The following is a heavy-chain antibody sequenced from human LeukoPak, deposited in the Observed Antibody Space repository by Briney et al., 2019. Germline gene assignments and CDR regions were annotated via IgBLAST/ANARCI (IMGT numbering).Heavy chain of an antibody. CDR3: AKESDMALWFGEW. Sequence: GGSLRLSCAASGFTFSSYGMHWVRQAPGKGLEWVAVISYAGNNKYYADSVKGRFTISRDNSKNTLYLQMNSLRAEDTAVYYCAKESDMALWFGEWWSQGTLVTVSS. J-gene: IGHJ1*01. V-gene: IGHV3-30*18. D-gene: IGHD3-10*01. CDR1: GFTFSSYG. CDR2: ISYAGNNK.